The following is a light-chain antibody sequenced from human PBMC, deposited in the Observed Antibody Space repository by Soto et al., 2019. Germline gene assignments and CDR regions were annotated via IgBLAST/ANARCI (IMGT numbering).Light chain of an antibody. V-gene: IGKV3-15*01. CDR3: QHYNDRPLT. Sequence: EIVMTQSPVTLSVSPGERATLSCRASQSARSNLAWYQQKPGQAPSLLIYGAFTRATGIPTRFSGTGSGTEFTLTISSLQSEDFALYYCQHYNDRPLTFGQGTKVEV. CDR2: GAF. CDR1: QSARSN. J-gene: IGKJ1*01.